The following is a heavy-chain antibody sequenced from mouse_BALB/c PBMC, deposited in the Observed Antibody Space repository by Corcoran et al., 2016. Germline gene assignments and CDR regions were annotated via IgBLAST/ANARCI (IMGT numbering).Heavy chain of an antibody. D-gene: IGHD6-1*01. J-gene: IGHJ4*01. CDR3: AREPYAMDY. Sequence: QIQWVQSGPELKKPGETVKISCKASGYTFTTSCMNWVKQASGKGLRWMGWINTYTGEPTYADDFKGRFAFSLETSASTAYLQINNLKNEETATYFGAREPYAMDYWGQGTSVTVSS. CDR1: GYTFTTSC. CDR2: INTYTGEP. V-gene: IGHV9-3-1*01.